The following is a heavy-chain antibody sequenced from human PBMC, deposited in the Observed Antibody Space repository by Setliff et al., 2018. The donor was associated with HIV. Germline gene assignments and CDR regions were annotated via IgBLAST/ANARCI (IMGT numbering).Heavy chain of an antibody. CDR1: GGSISSSSYY. CDR2: IFYSGSS. Sequence: SETLSLTCTVSGGSISSSSYYWGWIRQPPGKGLEWIANIFYSGSSYYNPSLKSRVTLSVDTSNNHFSLKVSSVTATDTAVYYCARRSSGRPHVGMVDPWGQGTLVTVSS. V-gene: IGHV4-39*02. D-gene: IGHD6-19*01. CDR3: ARRSSGRPHVGMVDP. J-gene: IGHJ5*02.